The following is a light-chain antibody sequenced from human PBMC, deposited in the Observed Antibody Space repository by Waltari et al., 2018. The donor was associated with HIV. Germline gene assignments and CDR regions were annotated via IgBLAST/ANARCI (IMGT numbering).Light chain of an antibody. CDR3: QAWDSSAAWVV. J-gene: IGLJ2*01. Sequence: SYELTQTPSVSVSPGQTATITCSGDKLGDRYACWYQQKAGQSPVLVIYHDSKRPSGIPGRVSGSKAGNAATLGSGGTRAVEGGGGYCQAWDSSAAWVVFGGGTKLTVL. CDR2: HDS. CDR1: KLGDRY. V-gene: IGLV3-1*01.